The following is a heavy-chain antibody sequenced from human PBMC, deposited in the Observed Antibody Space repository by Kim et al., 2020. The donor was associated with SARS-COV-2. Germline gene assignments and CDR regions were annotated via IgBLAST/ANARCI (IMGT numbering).Heavy chain of an antibody. J-gene: IGHJ5*02. CDR3: ARGPNSSSWYGDWFDP. CDR1: GDSVSSNSAA. V-gene: IGHV6-1*01. D-gene: IGHD6-13*01. Sequence: SQTLSLTCAISGDSVSSNSAAWNWIRQSPSRGLEWLGRTYYRSKWYNDYAVSVKSRITINPDTSKNQFSLQLNSVTPEDTAVYYCARGPNSSSWYGDWFDPWGQGTLVTVSS. CDR2: TYYRSKWYN.